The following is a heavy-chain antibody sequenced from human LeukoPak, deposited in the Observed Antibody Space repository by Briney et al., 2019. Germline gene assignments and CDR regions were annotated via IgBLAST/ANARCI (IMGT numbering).Heavy chain of an antibody. CDR2: INHSGST. CDR3: ARRLFFGVVTLRGSAFDI. J-gene: IGHJ3*02. CDR1: GGSFSGYY. V-gene: IGHV4-34*01. D-gene: IGHD3-3*01. Sequence: SETRSLTCAVYGGSFSGYYWSWIRQPPGEGLEWIGEINHSGSTNYNPSLKSRGTISVDTSKNQFSLKLSSVTAADTAVYYCARRLFFGVVTLRGSAFDIWGQGTMVTVSS.